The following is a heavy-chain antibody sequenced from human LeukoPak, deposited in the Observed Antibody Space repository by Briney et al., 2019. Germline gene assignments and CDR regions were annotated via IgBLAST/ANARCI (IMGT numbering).Heavy chain of an antibody. D-gene: IGHD6-13*01. CDR3: AAGEASSSWFIPSVGDY. Sequence: ASVKVSCKASGFTFTSSAVQWVRQARGQRLEWIGWIVVGSGNTNYAQKFQERVTITRDMSTSTAYMELSSLRSEDTAVYYCAAGEASSSWFIPSVGDYWGQGTLVTVSS. J-gene: IGHJ4*02. V-gene: IGHV1-58*01. CDR2: IVVGSGNT. CDR1: GFTFTSSA.